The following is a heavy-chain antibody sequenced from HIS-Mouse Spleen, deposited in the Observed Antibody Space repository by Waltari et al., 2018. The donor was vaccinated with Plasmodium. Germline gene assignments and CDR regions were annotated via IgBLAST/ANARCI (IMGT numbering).Heavy chain of an antibody. CDR3: ARTTYSSSSAKYYYYGMDV. J-gene: IGHJ6*02. CDR2: IDWDDDK. D-gene: IGHD6-6*01. CDR1: GFSLSTSGMC. Sequence: QVTLRESGPALVKPTQTLTLTCTFSGFSLSTSGMCVSLIRQPPGKDLEWLARIDWDDDKYYRTSLKTRLTISKDTSKNQVVLTMTNMDPVDTATYYCARTTYSSSSAKYYYYGMDVWGQGTTVTVSS. V-gene: IGHV2-70*15.